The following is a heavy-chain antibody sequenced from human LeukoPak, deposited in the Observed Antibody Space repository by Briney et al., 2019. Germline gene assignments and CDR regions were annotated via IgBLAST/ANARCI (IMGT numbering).Heavy chain of an antibody. CDR1: GYTFTGYY. J-gene: IGHJ5*02. V-gene: IGHV1-2*04. CDR2: INPNSGGT. Sequence: ASVKVSCKASGYTFTGYYMHWVRQAPGQGLEWMGWINPNSGGTNYAQKFQGWVTMTRDTSISTAYMELSRPRSDDTAVYYCAAMVRGANWFDPWGQGPLVTVSS. CDR3: AAMVRGANWFDP. D-gene: IGHD3-10*01.